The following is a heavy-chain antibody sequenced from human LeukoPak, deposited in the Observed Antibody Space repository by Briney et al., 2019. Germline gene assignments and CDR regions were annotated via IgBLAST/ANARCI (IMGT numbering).Heavy chain of an antibody. J-gene: IGHJ4*02. Sequence: SETLSLTCTVSGGSISSYYWSWIRQPPGKGLEWIGYIYYSGSTNYNPSLKSRVTISVDTSKNQFSLKLSSVTAADTAVYYCARQIAVAGSYYFDYWGQRTLVTVSS. CDR3: ARQIAVAGSYYFDY. CDR2: IYYSGST. V-gene: IGHV4-59*08. CDR1: GGSISSYY. D-gene: IGHD6-19*01.